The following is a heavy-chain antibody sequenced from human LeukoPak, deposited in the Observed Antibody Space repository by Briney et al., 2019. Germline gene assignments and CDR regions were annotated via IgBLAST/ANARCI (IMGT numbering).Heavy chain of an antibody. D-gene: IGHD3-10*01. CDR2: MNPNSGNT. V-gene: IGHV1-8*01. J-gene: IGHJ3*02. CDR3: ARGLRLWFGAHHDAFDI. Sequence: ASVKVSCKASGYTFNNYGISWVRQATGQGLEWMGWMNPNSGNTGYAQKFQGRVTMTRNTSISTAYMELSSLRSEDTAVYYCARGLRLWFGAHHDAFDIWGQGTMVTVPS. CDR1: GYTFNNYG.